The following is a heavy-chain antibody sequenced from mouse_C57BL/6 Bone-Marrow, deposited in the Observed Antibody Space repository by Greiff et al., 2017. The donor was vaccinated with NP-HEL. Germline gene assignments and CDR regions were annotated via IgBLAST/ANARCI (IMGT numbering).Heavy chain of an antibody. D-gene: IGHD2-4*01. CDR2: IYPRSGNT. CDR3: ARTDYGAVDYAMDY. J-gene: IGHJ4*01. Sequence: LQESGAELARPGASVKLSCKASGYTFTSYGISWVKQRTGQGLEWIGEIYPRSGNTYYNEKFKGKATLTADKSSSTAYMELRSLTSEDSAVYVCARTDYGAVDYAMDYWGQGTSVTVSS. V-gene: IGHV1-81*01. CDR1: GYTFTSYG.